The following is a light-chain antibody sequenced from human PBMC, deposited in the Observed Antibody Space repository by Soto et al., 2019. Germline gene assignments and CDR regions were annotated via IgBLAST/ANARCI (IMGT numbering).Light chain of an antibody. CDR2: DAS. CDR3: QQRSDWPPFT. V-gene: IGKV3-11*01. Sequence: ELVLTQSPATLSLSPGERATLSCRASHNANDDLAWYQQKPGQAPRLLIYDASKRAPGLPARFSGSGSGTDFTLTISSLEAEDSAVYYCQQRSDWPPFTFGQGTKVEIK. J-gene: IGKJ2*01. CDR1: HNANDD.